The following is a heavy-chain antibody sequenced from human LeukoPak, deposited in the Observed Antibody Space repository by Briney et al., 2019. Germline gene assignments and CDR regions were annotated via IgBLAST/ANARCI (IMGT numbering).Heavy chain of an antibody. CDR1: GVSISSSNSY. CDR2: IYYSGNT. CDR3: AREQWAYRSYYASSGYHDY. D-gene: IGHD3-22*01. J-gene: IGHJ4*02. Sequence: SETLSLTCTVSGVSISSSNSYWGWICQPPGKGLEWIGSIYYSGNTYYNASLKSQVSISIDTSKNQFSLRLTSVTAADTAVYYCAREQWAYRSYYASSGYHDYWGQGTLVTVSS. V-gene: IGHV4-39*02.